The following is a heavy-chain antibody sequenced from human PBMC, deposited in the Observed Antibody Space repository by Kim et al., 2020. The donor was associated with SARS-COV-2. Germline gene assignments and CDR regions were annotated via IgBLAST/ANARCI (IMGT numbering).Heavy chain of an antibody. CDR1: GFTVSSYY. D-gene: IGHD3-16*01. CDR2: IYSGGST. J-gene: IGHJ3*02. Sequence: GGSLRLSCAASGFTVSSYYMSWVRQAPGKGLEWVSVIYSGGSTYYSDSLKGRFTISRDNSKNTLYLQMNSLRAEDTAVYYCARDGLRRYDYVRGGAFDIWGQGKMVTVSS. CDR3: ARDGLRRYDYVRGGAFDI. V-gene: IGHV3-66*01.